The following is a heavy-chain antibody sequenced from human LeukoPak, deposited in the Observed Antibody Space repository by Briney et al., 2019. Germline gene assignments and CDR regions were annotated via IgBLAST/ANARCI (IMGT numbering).Heavy chain of an antibody. CDR2: INPNSGTT. D-gene: IGHD6-13*01. V-gene: IGHV1-2*02. Sequence: GASVKVSCKASGYTFTGYCIHWVRQAPGQGLEWMGWINPNSGTTNYPQKFQGRVTMTRDTSINTAYMELFSLRPDDTAVYYCVRESAIVAAGRPDQSFDYWGQGTLVTVSS. CDR1: GYTFTGYC. CDR3: VRESAIVAAGRPDQSFDY. J-gene: IGHJ4*02.